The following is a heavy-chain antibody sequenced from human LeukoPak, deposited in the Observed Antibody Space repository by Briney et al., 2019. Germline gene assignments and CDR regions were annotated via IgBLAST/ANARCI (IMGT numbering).Heavy chain of an antibody. CDR1: GFVFEDFA. CDR3: AKTSGYLIFCPMDV. D-gene: IGHD2-21*02. V-gene: IGHV3-23*01. Sequence: PGGSLRLSCLTSGFVFEDFAVNWVRRAPGKGLEWVSGINGHGLSIYYADSVKGRFTISRNNSRNTVSLQINSLRAEDTAIYYCAKTSGYLIFCPMDVWGQGTTVTVSS. CDR2: INGHGLSI. J-gene: IGHJ6*02.